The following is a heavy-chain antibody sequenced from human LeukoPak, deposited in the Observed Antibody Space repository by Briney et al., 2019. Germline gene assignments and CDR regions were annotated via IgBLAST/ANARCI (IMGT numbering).Heavy chain of an antibody. D-gene: IGHD3-22*01. Sequence: SVKVSCKASGFTFTSSAVQWGRQARGQRREWIGWIFVGSVNTNYAQKFQERVTITRDMSTSLVYMELSSLRSEDTAVYYCAAEAAYYYDSRDAFDVWGQGTMVTVSS. CDR1: GFTFTSSA. J-gene: IGHJ3*01. CDR3: AAEAAYYYDSRDAFDV. CDR2: IFVGSVNT. V-gene: IGHV1-58*01.